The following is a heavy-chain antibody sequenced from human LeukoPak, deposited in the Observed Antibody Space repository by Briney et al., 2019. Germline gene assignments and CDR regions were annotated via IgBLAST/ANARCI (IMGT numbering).Heavy chain of an antibody. V-gene: IGHV3-23*01. D-gene: IGHD1-7*01. CDR1: GFTFSNYA. J-gene: IGHJ4*02. CDR2: ISGSGGST. Sequence: GGSLRLSCAASGFTFSNYAMTWVRQAPGKGLEWVSAISGSGGSTYYADSVKGRFTISRDNSKNTLYLQMNSLRAEDTAVYYCAKSVPYNWNYPFDYWGQGTLVTVSS. CDR3: AKSVPYNWNYPFDY.